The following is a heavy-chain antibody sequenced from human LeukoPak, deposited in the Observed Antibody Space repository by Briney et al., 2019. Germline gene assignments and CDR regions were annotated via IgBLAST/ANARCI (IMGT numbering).Heavy chain of an antibody. V-gene: IGHV1-69*05. J-gene: IGHJ4*02. CDR3: ARSHSPAYYAPFDY. CDR1: GGTFSNYV. Sequence: SVKVSCKVSGGTFSNYVISWVRQAPGQGLEWMGGIIPVFGTPNYAQKFRDRVTITTDESTSTAHMEMSSLRSEDTAVYYCARSHSPAYYAPFDYWGREPWSPSPQ. CDR2: IIPVFGTP. D-gene: IGHD3-22*01.